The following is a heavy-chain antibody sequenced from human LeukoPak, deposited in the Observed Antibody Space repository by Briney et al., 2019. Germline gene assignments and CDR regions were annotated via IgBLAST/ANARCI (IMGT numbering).Heavy chain of an antibody. Sequence: PSETLSLTCTVSGGSISSGGYYWSWIRQHPGKGLEWIGYIYYSGSTYYNPSLKSRVTISVDTSKNQFSLKLSSVTAADTAVYYCARVGYYDSSGYYYWGQGTLVTVSS. J-gene: IGHJ4*02. CDR2: IYYSGST. CDR3: ARVGYYDSSGYYY. V-gene: IGHV4-31*03. CDR1: GGSISSGGYY. D-gene: IGHD3-22*01.